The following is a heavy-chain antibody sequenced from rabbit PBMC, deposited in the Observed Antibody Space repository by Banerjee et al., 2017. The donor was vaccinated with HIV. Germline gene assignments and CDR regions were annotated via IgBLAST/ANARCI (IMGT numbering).Heavy chain of an antibody. J-gene: IGHJ4*01. CDR2: IGIGSGST. D-gene: IGHD1-1*01. V-gene: IGHV1S45*01. CDR3: ARDINTSFKL. CDR1: GFSFSSGYW. Sequence: GSLTLTCTASGFSFSSGYWMCWVRQAPGKGLEWIGCIGIGSGSTYYASWAKGRFTISKTSSTTVTLQMTSLTAADTATYFCARDINTSFKLWGPGTLVTVS.